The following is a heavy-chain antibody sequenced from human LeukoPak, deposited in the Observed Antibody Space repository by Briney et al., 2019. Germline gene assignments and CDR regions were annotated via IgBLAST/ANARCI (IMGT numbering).Heavy chain of an antibody. D-gene: IGHD6-13*01. CDR2: IYISGST. CDR1: GGSISSYY. V-gene: IGHV4-4*07. CDR3: AGYSSSWAFDY. Sequence: SETLSLTCTVSGGSISSYYWSWIRQPAGKGLEWIGRIYISGSTKYNPSLKSRVTMSVDTSKNQFSLKLSSVTAADTAVYYCAGYSSSWAFDYWGQGTLVTVSS. J-gene: IGHJ4*02.